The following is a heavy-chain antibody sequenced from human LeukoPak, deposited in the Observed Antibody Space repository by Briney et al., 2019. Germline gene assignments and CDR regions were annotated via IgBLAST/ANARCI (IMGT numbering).Heavy chain of an antibody. CDR3: ARGNWGIGAADNDDY. Sequence: ASVKVSSKASGSTFPSYAMHWVRQAPGQRLEWMGWINPGNGKTKYSQKFQGRVTITRDTSASTAYMELSSLRSEDTAVYYCARGNWGIGAADNDDYWGQGTLVTVSS. CDR2: INPGNGKT. J-gene: IGHJ4*02. D-gene: IGHD6-13*01. CDR1: GSTFPSYA. V-gene: IGHV1-3*01.